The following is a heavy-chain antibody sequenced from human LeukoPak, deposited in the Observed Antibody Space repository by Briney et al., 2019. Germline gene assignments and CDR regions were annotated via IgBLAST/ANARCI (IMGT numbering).Heavy chain of an antibody. V-gene: IGHV1-24*01. J-gene: IGHJ6*03. CDR3: ATNNPIVVVPAAFRDYYYYMDV. CDR1: GYTLTELS. CDR2: FDPEDGET. Sequence: ASVKVSCKVSGYTLTELSMHWVRQAPGKGLEWMGGFDPEDGETIYAQKFQGRVTMTEDTSTDKDYMELSSLISADTAVYYCATNNPIVVVPAAFRDYYYYMDVWGKGPTVTVSS. D-gene: IGHD2-2*01.